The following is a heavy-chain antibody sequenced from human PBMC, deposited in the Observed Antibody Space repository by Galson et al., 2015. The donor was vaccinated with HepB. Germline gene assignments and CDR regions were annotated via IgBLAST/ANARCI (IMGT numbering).Heavy chain of an antibody. CDR1: GFTFSSYS. J-gene: IGHJ6*02. D-gene: IGHD3-10*02. CDR2: ISSSSSYI. CDR3: ARDPYVLGNYYYGMDV. V-gene: IGHV3-21*01. Sequence: SLRLSCAASGFTFSSYSMNWVRQAPGKGLEWVSSISSSSSYIYYADPVKGRFTISRDNAKNSLYLQMNSLRAEDTAVYYCARDPYVLGNYYYGMDVWGQGTTVTVSS.